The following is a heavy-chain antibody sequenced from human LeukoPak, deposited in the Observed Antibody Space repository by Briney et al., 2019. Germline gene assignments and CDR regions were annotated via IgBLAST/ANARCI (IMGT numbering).Heavy chain of an antibody. CDR3: ASSLNTVMVSPYYLEY. J-gene: IGHJ4*02. D-gene: IGHD5-18*01. V-gene: IGHV3-11*04. CDR1: GFTLSHYS. Sequence: GGSLRLSCAASGFTLSHYSMTWVRQAPGQGLEWISFLTSGGVSAFYADSVRGRFTVSRDDARNSLSLYMNTLRADDTAVYYCASSLNTVMVSPYYLEYWGPGTLVTVSS. CDR2: LTSGGVSA.